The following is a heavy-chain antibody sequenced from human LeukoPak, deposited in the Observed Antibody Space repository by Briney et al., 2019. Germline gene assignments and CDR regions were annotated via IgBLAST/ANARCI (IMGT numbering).Heavy chain of an antibody. J-gene: IGHJ6*03. V-gene: IGHV4-59*08. CDR2: ISNSGIT. CDR3: ARQRYGDGPYYYYYVDV. D-gene: IGHD4-17*01. Sequence: SETLSLTCTVSGGSISSYYWSWIRQAPGKGLEWIGYISNSGITTYNPSLKSRVTISPDTSKNQFSLKLSSVTAADTAVFYCARQRYGDGPYYYYYVDVWGKGTTVTVSS. CDR1: GGSISSYY.